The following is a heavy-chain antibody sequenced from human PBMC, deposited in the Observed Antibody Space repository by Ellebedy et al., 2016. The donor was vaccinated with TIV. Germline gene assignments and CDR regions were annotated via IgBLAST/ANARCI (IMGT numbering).Heavy chain of an antibody. CDR1: GGSISSYY. J-gene: IGHJ3*02. CDR2: IYYSGST. CDR3: ARDGYSFGYRSFDI. D-gene: IGHD5-18*01. Sequence: SETLSLXCTVSGGSISSYYWSWIRQPPGKGLEWIGYIYYSGSTYYNPSLKSRVTISVDTSKNQFSLKLSSVTAADTAVYYCARDGYSFGYRSFDIWGQGTMVTVSP. V-gene: IGHV4-59*12.